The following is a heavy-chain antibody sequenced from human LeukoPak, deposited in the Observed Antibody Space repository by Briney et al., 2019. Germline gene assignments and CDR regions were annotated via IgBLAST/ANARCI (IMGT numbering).Heavy chain of an antibody. V-gene: IGHV3-53*05. CDR1: GFTVSSNY. CDR2: IYSGGST. J-gene: IGHJ4*02. D-gene: IGHD3-22*01. CDR3: AKVGYDSSGYYEYYFDY. Sequence: GGSLRLSCAASGFTVSSNYMSWVRQAPGKGLEWVSVIYSGGSTYYADSVKGRFTISRDNSKNTLYLQMNSLRAEDTAVYYCAKVGYDSSGYYEYYFDYWGQGTLVTVSS.